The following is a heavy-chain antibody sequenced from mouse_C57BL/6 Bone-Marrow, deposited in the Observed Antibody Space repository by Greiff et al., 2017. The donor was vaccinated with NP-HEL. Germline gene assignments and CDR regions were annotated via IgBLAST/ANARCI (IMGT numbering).Heavy chain of an antibody. CDR3: AKEGKPYSNYALPFAY. J-gene: IGHJ3*01. V-gene: IGHV1-7*01. D-gene: IGHD2-5*01. CDR2: INLSSGYT. Sequence: QVQLQQSGAELAQPGASVKLSCKASGYTFTSYWMHWVKQRPGQGLEWIGFINLSSGYTNYTQKLKEKATLSADQTTSTAYMQLSSLTYEDSAVYCCAKEGKPYSNYALPFAYWGQGTLVTVSA. CDR1: GYTFTSYW.